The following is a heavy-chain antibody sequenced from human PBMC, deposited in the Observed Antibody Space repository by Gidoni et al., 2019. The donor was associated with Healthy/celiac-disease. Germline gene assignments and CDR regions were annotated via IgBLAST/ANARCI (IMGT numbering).Heavy chain of an antibody. Sequence: EVQLLESGGGLVQPGGSLRLSCAASGFTFSSYAMRWVRQAPGKGLEWVSAMRGSGGSTYYADAVKGRFTISRDNSKNTLYLQMNSLRAEDTAVYYCAKDRVAAAARSWYFDLWGRGTLVTVSS. D-gene: IGHD6-13*01. V-gene: IGHV3-23*01. CDR3: AKDRVAAAARSWYFDL. CDR1: GFTFSSYA. J-gene: IGHJ2*01. CDR2: MRGSGGST.